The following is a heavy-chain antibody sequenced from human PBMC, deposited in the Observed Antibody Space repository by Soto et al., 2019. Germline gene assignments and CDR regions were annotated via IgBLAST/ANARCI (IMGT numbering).Heavy chain of an antibody. CDR2: IIPIFGTA. V-gene: IGHV1-69*13. J-gene: IGHJ3*02. CDR3: ARSVSVVTKSHAFDI. CDR1: GGTFSSYA. D-gene: IGHD2-15*01. Sequence: SVKVSCKASGGTFSSYAISWVRQAPGQGLEWMGGIIPIFGTANYAQKFQGRVTITADESTSTAYMELSSLRSEDTAVYYCARSVSVVTKSHAFDIWGQGTMVTVSS.